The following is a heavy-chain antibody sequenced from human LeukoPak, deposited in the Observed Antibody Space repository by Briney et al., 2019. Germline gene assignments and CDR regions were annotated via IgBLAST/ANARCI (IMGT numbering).Heavy chain of an antibody. V-gene: IGHV5-51*01. CDR2: IYPGDSDT. J-gene: IGHJ4*02. Sequence: PGESLKISCKGSGYTLTTYWIGWVRQRPGKGLEWMGIIYPGDSDTRYSPSFQGQVTISADKSISTAYLQWSSLKASDTAMYYCARRDSSGYYYFDYWGQGTLVTVSS. CDR1: GYTLTTYW. CDR3: ARRDSSGYYYFDY. D-gene: IGHD3-22*01.